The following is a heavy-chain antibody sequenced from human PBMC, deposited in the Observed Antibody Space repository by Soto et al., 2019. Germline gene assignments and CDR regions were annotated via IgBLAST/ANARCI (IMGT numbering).Heavy chain of an antibody. V-gene: IGHV1-8*01. D-gene: IGHD3-3*01. CDR3: ARGEWIKGVRTRGSDY. CDR1: GYTFTSYD. J-gene: IGHJ4*02. CDR2: MNPNSGNT. Sequence: EASVKVSCKASGYTFTSYDINWVRQATGQGLEWMGWMNPNSGNTGYAQKFQGRVTMTRNTSISTAYMELSSLRSEDTAVYYCARGEWIKGVRTRGSDYWGQGTLVTVSS.